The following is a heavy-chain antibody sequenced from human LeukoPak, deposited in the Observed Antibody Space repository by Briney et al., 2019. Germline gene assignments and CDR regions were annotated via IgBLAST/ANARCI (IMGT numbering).Heavy chain of an antibody. V-gene: IGHV3-11*01. CDR3: ARRPSYYDSSEVDY. CDR2: ISSSGSTI. CDR1: GFTFSDYY. Sequence: PGGSLRLSCAASGFTFSDYYMGWIRQAPGKGLEWVSYISSSGSTIYYADSVKGRFTISRDNAKNSLYLQMNSLRAEDTAVYYCARRPSYYDSSEVDYWGQGTLVTVSS. J-gene: IGHJ4*02. D-gene: IGHD3-22*01.